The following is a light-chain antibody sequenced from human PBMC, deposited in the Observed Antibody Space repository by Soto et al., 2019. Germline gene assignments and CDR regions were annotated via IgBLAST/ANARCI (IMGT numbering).Light chain of an antibody. V-gene: IGKV3-15*01. CDR1: QSVSGN. Sequence: EIMMTQSPATLSVSPGERATLSCRASQSVSGNLAWYQQKPGQAPRLLIHGASTRATGIPARFSGSGSGTEFTLIISSLQSEDFAVFYCQQYNRWPVTFGGGSKVEIK. CDR3: QQYNRWPVT. CDR2: GAS. J-gene: IGKJ4*01.